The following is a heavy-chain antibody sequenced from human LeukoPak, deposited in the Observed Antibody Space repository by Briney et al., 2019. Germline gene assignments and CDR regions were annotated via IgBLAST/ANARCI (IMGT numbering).Heavy chain of an antibody. V-gene: IGHV3-49*04. CDR2: IRSKTHGGTT. CDR1: GFTFGDYA. D-gene: IGHD3-10*01. CDR3: TRAPSLSWFDP. J-gene: IGHJ5*02. Sequence: GGSLRLSCTASGFTFGDYAMSWARQAPGKGLEWVGFIRSKTHGGTTEYAASVKGRFIISRDDSRSIAYLQMNSLKTEDTAVYYCTRAPSLSWFDPWGQGTLVTVSS.